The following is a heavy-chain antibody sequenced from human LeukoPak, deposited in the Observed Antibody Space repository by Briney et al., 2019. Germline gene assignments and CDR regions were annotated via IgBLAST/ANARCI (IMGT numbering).Heavy chain of an antibody. V-gene: IGHV3-30*15. Sequence: GGSLSLSCVASGISLRSYSVHWVRQAPGKGLEWVALTSHDESNKKYADSVRGRCTISRDNSRDTVYLQLSNLRDEDTAVYYCAKGDEGGAYRTDFWGPGTRVTVSS. D-gene: IGHD2-21*01. CDR1: GISLRSYS. CDR3: AKGDEGGAYRTDF. CDR2: TSHDESNK. J-gene: IGHJ4*02.